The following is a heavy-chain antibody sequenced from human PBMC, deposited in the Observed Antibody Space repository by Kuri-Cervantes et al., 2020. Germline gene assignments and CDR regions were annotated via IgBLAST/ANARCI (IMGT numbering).Heavy chain of an antibody. CDR2: IYFSGNT. CDR1: GGSLSGYY. Sequence: SETLSLTCTVSGGSLSGYYWSWARQPPGKGLEWIGYIYFSGNTDYNPSLKSRITISVDTSKNQFSLRVTSVTAADTAMFYCARQQRSGDAGGLDYWGQGTLVTVSS. CDR3: ARQQRSGDAGGLDY. J-gene: IGHJ4*02. D-gene: IGHD4-17*01. V-gene: IGHV4-59*08.